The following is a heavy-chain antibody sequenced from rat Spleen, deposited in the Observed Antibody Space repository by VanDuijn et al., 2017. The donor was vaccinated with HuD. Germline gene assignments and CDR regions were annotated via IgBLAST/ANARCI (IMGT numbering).Heavy chain of an antibody. D-gene: IGHD2-2*01. Sequence: EVQLVESGGGLVQPGRSLKLSCAASGFTFSDYDMAWVRQAPKKGLEWVTTILSDGTTYYRDSVKGRFAISRDNTKSTLYLQMDSLRSEDTATYYCAETYGFAYWGQGTLVTVSS. CDR1: GFTFSDYD. V-gene: IGHV5-17*01. CDR2: ILSDGTT. CDR3: AETYGFAY. J-gene: IGHJ3*01.